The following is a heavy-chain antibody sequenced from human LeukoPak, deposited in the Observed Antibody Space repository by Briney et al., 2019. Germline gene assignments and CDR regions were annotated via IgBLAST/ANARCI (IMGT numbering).Heavy chain of an antibody. Sequence: GSSVKVSCKASGGTFSSYGISWVRQAPGQGLEWMGGIIPVFGTANYAQRFQGRVTITADESTSTAYMELSSLRSEDTAVYYCARDLLDGIAARRCYMDVWGKGTTVTVSS. J-gene: IGHJ6*03. V-gene: IGHV1-69*01. CDR1: GGTFSSYG. CDR2: IIPVFGTA. D-gene: IGHD6-6*01. CDR3: ARDLLDGIAARRCYMDV.